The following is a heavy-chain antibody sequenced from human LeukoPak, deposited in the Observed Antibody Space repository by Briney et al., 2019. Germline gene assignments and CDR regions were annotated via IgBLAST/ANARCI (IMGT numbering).Heavy chain of an antibody. CDR1: GGSFGGNY. J-gene: IGHJ3*01. Sequence: SQTLSLTCGVYGGSFGGNYWSWIRQSPGKGLEWIGEINHSGSTNYNPSLKSRVTISIDTSKNQFSLKMTSVTAADTALYYCAHITGSDAFDVWGQGTMVTVSS. CDR2: INHSGST. V-gene: IGHV4-34*01. D-gene: IGHD1-20*01. CDR3: AHITGSDAFDV.